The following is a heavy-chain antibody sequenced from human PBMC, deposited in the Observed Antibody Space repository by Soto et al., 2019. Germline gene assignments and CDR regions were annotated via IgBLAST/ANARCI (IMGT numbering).Heavy chain of an antibody. CDR3: ARVYYYDSSGYYGPNGFEY. V-gene: IGHV1-46*01. CDR2: INPSGGST. D-gene: IGHD3-22*01. Sequence: ASVKVSCKASGYTFTSYYMHWVRQAPGQGLEWMGIINPSGGSTSYAQKFQGRVTMTRDTSTSTVYMELSSLRSEDTAVYYCARVYYYDSSGYYGPNGFEYGGQGTMVTVSP. J-gene: IGHJ4*02. CDR1: GYTFTSYY.